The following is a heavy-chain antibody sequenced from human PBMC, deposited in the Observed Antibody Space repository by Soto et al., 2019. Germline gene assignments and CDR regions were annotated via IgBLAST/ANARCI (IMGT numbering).Heavy chain of an antibody. CDR3: ATGGFLEWFPFPY. Sequence: QLQPQESGPGLVKPSETLSLTCTVSGGSISSSSYYWGWIRQPPGKGLEWIGSIYYSGSTYYNPSLKSRVTISVDTSKNQFSLKLSSVTAADTAVYYGATGGFLEWFPFPYWGQGTLVTVSS. J-gene: IGHJ4*02. V-gene: IGHV4-39*01. CDR1: GGSISSSSYY. D-gene: IGHD3-3*01. CDR2: IYYSGST.